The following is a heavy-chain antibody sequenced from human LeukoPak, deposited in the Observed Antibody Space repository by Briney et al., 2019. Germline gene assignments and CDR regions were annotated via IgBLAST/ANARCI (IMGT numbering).Heavy chain of an antibody. CDR1: GGSTSSYY. D-gene: IGHD5-24*01. Sequence: SETLSLTCSVSGGSTSSYYWSWIRQPAGKGLEWIGRIYSSGSTNYNPSLKSRVTMSVDTSKNQFSLKLSSVTAADTAVYYCARDDGYNPLAYYFDYWGQGTLVTVSS. CDR2: IYSSGST. J-gene: IGHJ4*02. CDR3: ARDDGYNPLAYYFDY. V-gene: IGHV4-4*07.